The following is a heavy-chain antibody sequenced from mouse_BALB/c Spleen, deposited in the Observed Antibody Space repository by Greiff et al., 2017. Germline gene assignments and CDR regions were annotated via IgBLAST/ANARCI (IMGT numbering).Heavy chain of an antibody. D-gene: IGHD1-2*01. V-gene: IGHV2-2*02. J-gene: IGHJ4*01. CDR2: IWSGGST. CDR1: GFSFTSYG. Sequence: VQRVESGPGLVQPSQSLSITCTASGFSFTSYGVHWVRQSQGKGLEWLGVIWSGGSTDYNAAFISSLSISKNNTKSQVFFKMNSLQANDTAIYYCARRGISTSADYYAMDYWGQGTSVTVSS. CDR3: ARRGISTSADYYAMDY.